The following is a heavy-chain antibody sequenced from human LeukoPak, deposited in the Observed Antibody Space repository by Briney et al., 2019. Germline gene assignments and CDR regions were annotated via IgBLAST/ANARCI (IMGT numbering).Heavy chain of an antibody. CDR1: GFTFSSYP. D-gene: IGHD3-3*01. V-gene: IGHV3-30-3*01. CDR2: ISYDGSKI. J-gene: IGHJ3*01. Sequence: GGSLRLSCAASGFTFSSYPLHWVRQAPGKGLEWVTLISYDGSKIYYADSVKGRFTISRDNSKNTLYLQMSSLRAEDTAVYYCARESGWGLPHAFDFWGQGTTVTVSS. CDR3: ARESGWGLPHAFDF.